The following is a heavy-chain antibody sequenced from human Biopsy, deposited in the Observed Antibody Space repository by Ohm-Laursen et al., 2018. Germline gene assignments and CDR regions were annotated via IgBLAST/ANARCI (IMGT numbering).Heavy chain of an antibody. Sequence: GSLRLSCAATGFTLSDGMTWVRQAPGKGLEWVSSITTDSGRIFYADSVRGRFTISRDNSKNTLYLQMNSLRAEDTAEYYCARHLRYNDYWGQGPLVTVSS. CDR1: GFTLSDG. J-gene: IGHJ4*02. CDR2: ITTDSGRI. CDR3: ARHLRYNDY. D-gene: IGHD3-9*01. V-gene: IGHV3-23*01.